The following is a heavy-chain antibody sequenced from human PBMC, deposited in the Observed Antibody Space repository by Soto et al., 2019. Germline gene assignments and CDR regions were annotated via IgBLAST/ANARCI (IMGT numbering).Heavy chain of an antibody. Sequence: GAALKISCEGSGYRVASYWSGWVRQMPGKGLEWMGIIYPADSDTKYRPSFQGQVTISADKSISTAYLQWSSLKASDTAIYYCAFPYGDSLFGNYWGQGTPVTVSS. V-gene: IGHV5-51*01. J-gene: IGHJ4*02. CDR2: IYPADSDT. CDR1: GYRVASYW. D-gene: IGHD4-17*01. CDR3: AFPYGDSLFGNY.